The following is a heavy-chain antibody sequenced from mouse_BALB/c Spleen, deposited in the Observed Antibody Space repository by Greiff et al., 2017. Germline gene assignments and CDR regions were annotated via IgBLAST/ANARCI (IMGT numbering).Heavy chain of an antibody. CDR1: GYSITSDYA. CDR2: ISYSGST. D-gene: IGHD1-1*01. CDR3: ARGGTTVVDYFDY. Sequence: EVQRVESGPGLVKPSQSLSLTCTVTGYSITSDYAWNWIRQFPGNKLEWMGYISYSGSTSYNPSLKSRISITRDTSKNQFFLQLNSVTTEDTATYYCARGGTTVVDYFDYWGQGTTLTVSS. V-gene: IGHV3-2*02. J-gene: IGHJ2*01.